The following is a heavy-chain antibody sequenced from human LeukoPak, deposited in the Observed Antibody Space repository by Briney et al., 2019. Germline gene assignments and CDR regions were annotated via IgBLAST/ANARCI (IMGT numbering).Heavy chain of an antibody. CDR1: GFTFSSYS. D-gene: IGHD6-13*01. J-gene: IGHJ4*02. Sequence: GGSLRLSRAASGFTFSSYSMNWVRQAPGKGLEWVSSISSSSSYIYYADSVKGRFTISRDNAKNSLYLQMNSLRAEDTAVYYCARDPRIAAAGTYYFDYWGQGTLVTVSS. CDR2: ISSSSSYI. V-gene: IGHV3-21*01. CDR3: ARDPRIAAAGTYYFDY.